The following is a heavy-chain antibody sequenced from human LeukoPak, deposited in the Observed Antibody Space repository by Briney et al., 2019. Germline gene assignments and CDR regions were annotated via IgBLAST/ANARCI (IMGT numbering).Heavy chain of an antibody. D-gene: IGHD6-13*01. CDR2: IYHSGST. J-gene: IGHJ4*02. CDR1: GGSISSGGYS. CDR3: AIRSLRSSWDSFDY. V-gene: IGHV4-30-2*01. Sequence: SQTLSLTCAVSGGSISSGGYSWSWIRPPPGKGLEWIGYIYHSGSTYYNPSLKSRVTISVDRSKNQFSLKLSSVTAADTAVYYCAIRSLRSSWDSFDYWGQGALVTVSS.